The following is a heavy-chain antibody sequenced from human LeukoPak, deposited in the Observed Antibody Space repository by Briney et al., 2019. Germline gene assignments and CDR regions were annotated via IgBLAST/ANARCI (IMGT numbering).Heavy chain of an antibody. V-gene: IGHV4-30-4*01. J-gene: IGHJ4*02. Sequence: PSETLSLTCTVSGGSIRSGDYYWSWVRQPPGKGLEWIGCISYNGRTYNNPSLKSRLNISLDASKNQVSLKLSSVTAADTAVYFCARDGSLYYGSGSYRAYFLDYWGQGTLVTVSS. CDR3: ARDGSLYYGSGSYRAYFLDY. CDR2: ISYNGRT. CDR1: GGSIRSGDYY. D-gene: IGHD3-10*01.